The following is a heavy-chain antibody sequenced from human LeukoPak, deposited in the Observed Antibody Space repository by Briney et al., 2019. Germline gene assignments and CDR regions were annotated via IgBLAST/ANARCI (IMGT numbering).Heavy chain of an antibody. CDR2: INPRSGTT. J-gene: IGHJ4*02. CDR3: AREAPRVAAVSRYFDY. V-gene: IGHV1-46*01. CDR1: GGTFSSYA. Sequence: GASVKVSCKASGGTFSSYAISWVRQAPGQGLEWMGVINPRSGTTTYARNFQGRITMTSDTSTSTVHMELSSLRSEDTAVYYCAREAPRVAAVSRYFDYWGQGTLVTVSS. D-gene: IGHD2-15*01.